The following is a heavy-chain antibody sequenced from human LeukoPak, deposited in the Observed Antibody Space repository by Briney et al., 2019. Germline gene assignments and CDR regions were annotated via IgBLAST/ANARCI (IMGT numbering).Heavy chain of an antibody. Sequence: SETLSLTCAVYGGSFSGYYWSWIRQPPGKGLEWIGEINHSGSTNYNPSLKSRVTISVDTSKNQFSLKLSSVTAADTAVYYCARKTNSYGPFGYWGQGTLVTVSS. CDR2: INHSGST. J-gene: IGHJ4*02. CDR3: ARKTNSYGPFGY. D-gene: IGHD5-18*01. CDR1: GGSFSGYY. V-gene: IGHV4-34*01.